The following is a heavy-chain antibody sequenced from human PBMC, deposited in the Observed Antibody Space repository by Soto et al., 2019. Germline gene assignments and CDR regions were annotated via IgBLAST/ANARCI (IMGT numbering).Heavy chain of an antibody. D-gene: IGHD1-1*01. J-gene: IGHJ4*02. V-gene: IGHV3-48*03. CDR2: ISSSGSTI. CDR1: GFTFSSYE. CDR3: ARGGMNWNDVPFDY. Sequence: GGSLRLSCAASGFTFSSYEMNWVRQAPGKGLEWVSYISSSGSTIYYADSVKGRFTISRDNAKNSLYLQMNSLRAEDTAVYYCARGGMNWNDVPFDYWGQGTLVTVSS.